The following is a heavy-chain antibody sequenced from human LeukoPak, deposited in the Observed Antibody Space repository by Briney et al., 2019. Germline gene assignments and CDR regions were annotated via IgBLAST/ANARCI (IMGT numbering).Heavy chain of an antibody. CDR3: AKDGEYCSGGSCYRPAYYYYYYMDV. CDR2: ISYDGSNK. V-gene: IGHV3-30*18. J-gene: IGHJ6*03. CDR1: GFTFSSYG. D-gene: IGHD2-15*01. Sequence: GGSLRLSCAASGFTFSSYGMHWVRQAPGKWLEWVAVISYDGSNKYYADSVKGRFTISRDNSKNTLYLQMNSLRAEDTAVYYCAKDGEYCSGGSCYRPAYYYYYYMDVWGKGTTVTVSS.